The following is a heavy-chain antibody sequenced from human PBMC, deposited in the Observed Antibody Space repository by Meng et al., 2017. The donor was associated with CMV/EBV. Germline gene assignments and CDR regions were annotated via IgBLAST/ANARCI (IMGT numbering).Heavy chain of an antibody. Sequence: GGSLRLSCAASGFTFSSYAMHWVRQAPGKGLEWVAVISYDGSNKYYADSVKGRFTISRDNSKNTLYLQMNSLRAEDTAVYYCARAHSGSSPYYYYYYGMDVWGQGTTVTVSS. J-gene: IGHJ6*02. D-gene: IGHD6-6*01. V-gene: IGHV3-30*04. CDR3: ARAHSGSSPYYYYYYGMDV. CDR1: GFTFSSYA. CDR2: ISYDGSNK.